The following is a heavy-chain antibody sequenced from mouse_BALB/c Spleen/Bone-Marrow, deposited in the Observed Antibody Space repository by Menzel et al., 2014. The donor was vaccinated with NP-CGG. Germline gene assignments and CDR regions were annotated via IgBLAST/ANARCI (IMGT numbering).Heavy chain of an antibody. CDR3: ARDYRYDGAMDY. V-gene: IGHV1-9*01. CDR2: ILPGSGAT. J-gene: IGHJ4*01. CDR1: GYTFSSYW. D-gene: IGHD2-14*01. Sequence: VQVVESGAELMKPGASVKISCKATGYTFSSYWIEWVKQRPGHGLVWIGEILPGSGATNYNENFKGKATFTADTSSNTAYMQLSSLTSEDSAVYYCARDYRYDGAMDYWGQGTSVTVSS.